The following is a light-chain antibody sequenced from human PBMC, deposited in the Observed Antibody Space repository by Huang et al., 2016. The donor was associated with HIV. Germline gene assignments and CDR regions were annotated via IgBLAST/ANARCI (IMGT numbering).Light chain of an antibody. Sequence: EIVLMPSPGTLSLSPGERATLSCRASQSFSSSYVAWYQQKTGQAPRLLIYGATNRGTGIPDRVSGSGSGTDFTLTISRLEPEDFAVYYCQQYGSSPLTFGGGTKVEIK. CDR3: QQYGSSPLT. J-gene: IGKJ4*01. CDR1: QSFSSSY. CDR2: GAT. V-gene: IGKV3-20*01.